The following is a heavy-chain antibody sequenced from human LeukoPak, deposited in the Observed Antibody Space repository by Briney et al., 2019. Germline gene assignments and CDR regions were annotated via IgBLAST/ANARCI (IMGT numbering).Heavy chain of an antibody. CDR1: GGTFSSYA. J-gene: IGHJ4*02. D-gene: IGHD5-24*01. CDR2: IIPIFGTA. Sequence: ASVKVSCRASGGTFSSYAISWVRQAPGQGLEWMGGIIPIFGTANYAQKFQGRVTITADESTSTAYMELSSLRSEDTAVYYCARMSGLGWLPQSGRRAYFDYWGQGTLVTVSS. V-gene: IGHV1-69*13. CDR3: ARMSGLGWLPQSGRRAYFDY.